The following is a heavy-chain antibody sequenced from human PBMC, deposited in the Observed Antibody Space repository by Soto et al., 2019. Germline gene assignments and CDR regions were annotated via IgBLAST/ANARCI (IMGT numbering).Heavy chain of an antibody. D-gene: IGHD3-10*01. CDR3: ARGVPTLTYYYGSGSYTALDY. CDR1: GYTFTSYG. CDR2: ISAYNGNT. J-gene: IGHJ4*02. V-gene: IGHV1-18*04. Sequence: GASVKVSCKASGYTFTSYGISWVRQAPGQGLEWMGWISAYNGNTNYAQKLQGRVTMTTDTSTSTAYMELRSLGSDDTAVYYCARGVPTLTYYYGSGSYTALDYWGQGTLVTVSS.